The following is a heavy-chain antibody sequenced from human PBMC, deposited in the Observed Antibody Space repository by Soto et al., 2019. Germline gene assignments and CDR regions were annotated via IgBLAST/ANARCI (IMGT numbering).Heavy chain of an antibody. CDR2: IKSKTDGGTT. CDR1: GFTFSNAW. D-gene: IGHD2-21*02. V-gene: IGHV3-15*07. J-gene: IGHJ3*02. CDR3: TTDRGAVVVTGWGLRAFDI. Sequence: GGSLRLSCAASGFTFSNAWMNWVRQAPGKGLEWVGRIKSKTDGGTTDYAAPVKGRFTISRDDSKNTLYLQMNSLKTEDTAVYYCTTDRGAVVVTGWGLRAFDIWGQGTMVTVSS.